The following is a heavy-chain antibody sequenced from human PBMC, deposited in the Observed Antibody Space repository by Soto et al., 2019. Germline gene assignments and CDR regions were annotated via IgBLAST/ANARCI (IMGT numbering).Heavy chain of an antibody. D-gene: IGHD6-13*01. CDR2: ISSSSSYI. Sequence: WGSLRLSCAASGFTFSSYSMNWVRQAPGKGLEWVSSISSSSSYIYYADSVKGRFTISRDNAKNSLYLQMNSLRAEDTAVYYCARDRRVAAAPPAPWGQGTLVTVSS. J-gene: IGHJ5*02. V-gene: IGHV3-21*01. CDR1: GFTFSSYS. CDR3: ARDRRVAAAPPAP.